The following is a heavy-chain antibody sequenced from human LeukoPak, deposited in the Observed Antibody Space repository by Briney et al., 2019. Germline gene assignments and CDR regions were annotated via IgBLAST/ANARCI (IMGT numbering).Heavy chain of an antibody. D-gene: IGHD6-13*01. Sequence: ASVKVSCKASGYTFTGYYMHWVRQAPGQGLEWVGWINPNSGGTDYAQKFQGRVTMTRDTSISTAYMELSRLTSDDTAVYYCARDAIAAAGTGGWGQGTLVTVSS. CDR2: INPNSGGT. CDR1: GYTFTGYY. J-gene: IGHJ4*02. V-gene: IGHV1-2*02. CDR3: ARDAIAAAGTGG.